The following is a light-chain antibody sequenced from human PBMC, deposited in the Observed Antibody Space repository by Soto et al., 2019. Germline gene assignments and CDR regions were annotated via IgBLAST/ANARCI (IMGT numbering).Light chain of an antibody. CDR3: HLYIVNSS. CDR2: KAS. CDR1: QSISNY. Sequence: DIQMTQSPSTLSASVGDRVTITCRASQSISNYLAWYPQKPGKAPKPLIYKASTLESGVPSRFSGSGSGTEFTLTISSLQPDDFATYYCHLYIVNSSFGPATKVDIK. J-gene: IGKJ3*01. V-gene: IGKV1-5*03.